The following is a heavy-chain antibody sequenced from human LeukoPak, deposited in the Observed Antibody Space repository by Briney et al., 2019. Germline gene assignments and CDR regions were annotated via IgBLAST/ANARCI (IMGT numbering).Heavy chain of an antibody. V-gene: IGHV3-30*02. J-gene: IGHJ4*02. CDR2: IWHDGSNQ. D-gene: IGHD5-24*01. CDR1: GFTFSSYG. Sequence: GGSLRLSCAASGFTFSSYGMRWVRQAPGKGLEGLTAIWHDGSNQYYPHSVKGRFTISRDNSKSTLYLQMNSLRAEDSAVYYCAKDGIRDGNRYFDYWGQGTPVTVSS. CDR3: AKDGIRDGNRYFDY.